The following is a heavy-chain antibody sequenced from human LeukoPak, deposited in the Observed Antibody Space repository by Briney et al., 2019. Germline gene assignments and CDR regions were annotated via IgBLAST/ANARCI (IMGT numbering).Heavy chain of an antibody. CDR3: ARDEYSSGWYSGFAVDY. Sequence: PGGSLRLSCAASGFTFSNYAMSWVRQAPGKGLEWVANLKQDGSVIWYVDSVKGRFTISRDNAQNSLYLQMNSLRAEDTAVYYCARDEYSSGWYSGFAVDYWGQGTLVTVSS. CDR1: GFTFSNYA. J-gene: IGHJ4*02. V-gene: IGHV3-7*01. CDR2: LKQDGSVI. D-gene: IGHD6-19*01.